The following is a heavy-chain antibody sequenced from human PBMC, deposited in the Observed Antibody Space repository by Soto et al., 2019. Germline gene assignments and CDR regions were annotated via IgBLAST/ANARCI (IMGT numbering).Heavy chain of an antibody. D-gene: IGHD6-13*01. CDR2: ISYDGSNK. V-gene: IGHV3-30-3*01. CDR3: ARGGFGSWPYYFDY. J-gene: IGHJ4*02. Sequence: SLRLSCAASGFTFSSYAMHWVRQAPGKGLEWVAVISYDGSNKYYADSVKGRFTISRDNSKNTLYLQMNSLRAEDTAVYYCARGGFGSWPYYFDYWGQGTLVTVSS. CDR1: GFTFSSYA.